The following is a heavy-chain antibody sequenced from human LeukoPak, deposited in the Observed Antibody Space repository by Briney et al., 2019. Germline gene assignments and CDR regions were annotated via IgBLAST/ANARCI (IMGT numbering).Heavy chain of an antibody. J-gene: IGHJ4*02. D-gene: IGHD3-22*01. CDR1: GYTFSSFS. CDR3: VRLRRNSDTSGYYYYYDF. V-gene: IGHV3-21*01. Sequence: GGSLRLSCAASGYTFSSFSINXXRQAPGKGLXXXXXXXXXSNYIYYADSVRGRFTISRDDARDSLYLQMNSLRAEDTAVYYCVRLRRNSDTSGYYYYYDFWGQGTLVTVSS. CDR2: XXXXSNYI.